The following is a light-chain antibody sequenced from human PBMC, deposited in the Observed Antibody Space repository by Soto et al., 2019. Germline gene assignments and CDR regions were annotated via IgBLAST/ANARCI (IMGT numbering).Light chain of an antibody. V-gene: IGLV2-14*01. Sequence: QSLLTQPASVSGSPGQSITISCTGTSTDVGRYNYVSWYQQHPGKAPKLMVYDVSNRPSWVSNRFSGSKSGITASLTISGLQAEDEADYYCTSYTSDSTYVFGTGTKVTV. CDR3: TSYTSDSTYV. J-gene: IGLJ1*01. CDR2: DVS. CDR1: STDVGRYNY.